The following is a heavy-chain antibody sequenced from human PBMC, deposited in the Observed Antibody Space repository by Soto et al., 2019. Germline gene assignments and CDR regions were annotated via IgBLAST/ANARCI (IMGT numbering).Heavy chain of an antibody. CDR1: GGSISSYY. CDR2: IYTSGST. Sequence: ASETLSLTCTVSGGSISSYYWSCIRQPAGKGLEWIGRIYTSGSTNYNPSLKSRVTMSVDTSKNQFSLKLSSVTAADTALYFCARQRTSVVTQAYFDVWGPGSMVTVSS. J-gene: IGHJ4*02. D-gene: IGHD2-21*02. CDR3: ARQRTSVVTQAYFDV. V-gene: IGHV4-4*07.